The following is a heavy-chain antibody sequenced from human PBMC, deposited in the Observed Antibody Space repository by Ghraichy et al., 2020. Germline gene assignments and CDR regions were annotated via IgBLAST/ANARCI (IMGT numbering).Heavy chain of an antibody. Sequence: GESLNISCKGSGYSFTTFWIGWVRQMPGKGLEWMGIIYPGDSDTRYSPSLQGQVTISADKSISTAYLQWSSLKASDTAMYYCARRRDGYTYALDYWGQGTLVTVSS. CDR2: IYPGDSDT. J-gene: IGHJ4*02. V-gene: IGHV5-51*01. CDR3: ARRRDGYTYALDY. CDR1: GYSFTTFW. D-gene: IGHD5-24*01.